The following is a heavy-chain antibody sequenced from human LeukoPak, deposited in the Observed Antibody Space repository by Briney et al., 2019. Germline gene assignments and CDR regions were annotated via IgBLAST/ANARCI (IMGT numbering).Heavy chain of an antibody. J-gene: IGHJ4*02. CDR3: ARELEMATMFHY. Sequence: SVKVSCKASGGTFSSYAISWVRQAPGQGLECMGRIIPIFGTANYAQKFQGSVTITTDESTSTAYMELSSLRSEDTAVYYCARELEMATMFHYWGQGTLVTVSS. D-gene: IGHD5-24*01. CDR1: GGTFSSYA. V-gene: IGHV1-69*05. CDR2: IIPIFGTA.